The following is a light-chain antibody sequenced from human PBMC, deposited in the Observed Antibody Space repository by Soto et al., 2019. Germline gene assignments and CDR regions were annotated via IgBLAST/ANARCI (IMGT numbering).Light chain of an antibody. CDR1: QSISSW. CDR2: DAS. CDR3: QQSYSTPRT. Sequence: DIQMTQSPSTLSASVGDRVTITCRASQSISSWLAWYQQKPGKAPKLLIYDASSLESGVPSRFSGRGSGTEFTLTISSLQPEDFATYYCQQSYSTPRTFGGGTKVEIK. J-gene: IGKJ4*01. V-gene: IGKV1-5*01.